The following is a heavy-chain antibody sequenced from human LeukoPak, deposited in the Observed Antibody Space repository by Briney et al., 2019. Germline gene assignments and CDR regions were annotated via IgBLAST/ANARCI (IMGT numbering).Heavy chain of an antibody. CDR3: ARVVDDSRSDYFDY. Sequence: ASVKVSCKASGGTFSSYAINWVRQAPGQGLEWMGRIIPILGIANYAQKFQGRVTITADKSTSTAYMELSSLRSEDTAVYYCARVVDDSRSDYFDYWGQGTLVTVS. V-gene: IGHV1-69*04. J-gene: IGHJ4*02. CDR1: GGTFSSYA. D-gene: IGHD3-22*01. CDR2: IIPILGIA.